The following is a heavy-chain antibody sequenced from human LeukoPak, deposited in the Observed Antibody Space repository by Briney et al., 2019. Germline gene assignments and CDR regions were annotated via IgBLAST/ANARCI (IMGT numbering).Heavy chain of an antibody. Sequence: GGSLRLSCAASGFTLGNYAMHWVRQAPGKGLEWVANIKQDGSEKLYVDSLKGRFTISRDNAKNSLYLQMNSLRAEDTAVYYCATLGAYDRFDSWGQGTLVTVSS. D-gene: IGHD5-12*01. V-gene: IGHV3-7*03. J-gene: IGHJ4*02. CDR2: IKQDGSEK. CDR3: ATLGAYDRFDS. CDR1: GFTLGNYA.